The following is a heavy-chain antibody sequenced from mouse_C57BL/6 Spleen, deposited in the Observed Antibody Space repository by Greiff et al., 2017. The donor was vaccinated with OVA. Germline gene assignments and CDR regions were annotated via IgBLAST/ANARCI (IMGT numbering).Heavy chain of an antibody. Sequence: EVQLQQSGPELAKPGASVKISCKASGYSFTDYNMNWVKQSNGKSLEWIGVINPNYGTTSYNQKFKGKATLTVDQSSSTAYMQLNSLTSEDSAVYYCARERDYGSSAYWYFDVWGTGTTVTVSS. CDR2: INPNYGTT. J-gene: IGHJ1*03. D-gene: IGHD1-1*01. CDR3: ARERDYGSSAYWYFDV. V-gene: IGHV1-39*01. CDR1: GYSFTDYN.